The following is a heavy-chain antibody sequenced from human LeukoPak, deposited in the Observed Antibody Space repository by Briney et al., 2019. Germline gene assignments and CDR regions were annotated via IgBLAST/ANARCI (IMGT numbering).Heavy chain of an antibody. Sequence: SVKVSCKTSGGTFSSYAISWVRQAPGQGLEWMGGIIPIFGTVNYAQKFQGRVTITADKSTSTAYMELSSLRSDDTAVYYCARDGGYCSGGSCYNWFDPWGQGTLVTVSS. V-gene: IGHV1-69*06. CDR2: IIPIFGTV. CDR1: GGTFSSYA. J-gene: IGHJ5*02. CDR3: ARDGGYCSGGSCYNWFDP. D-gene: IGHD2-15*01.